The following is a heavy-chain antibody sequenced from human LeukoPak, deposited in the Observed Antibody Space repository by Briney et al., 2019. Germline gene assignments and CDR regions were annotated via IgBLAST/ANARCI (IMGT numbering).Heavy chain of an antibody. CDR2: IKQDGSER. Sequence: GGSLRLSCAAAGFTFSNYWMTWVRQAPGKGPEWVANIKQDGSERNYVDSVKGRFTIARDNTKNSLYLQMTSLRGEDTAVYYCASRAGKPGNTPWCFDYWGQGALVTVSS. V-gene: IGHV3-7*01. D-gene: IGHD1-7*01. CDR1: GFTFSNYW. CDR3: ASRAGKPGNTPWCFDY. J-gene: IGHJ4*02.